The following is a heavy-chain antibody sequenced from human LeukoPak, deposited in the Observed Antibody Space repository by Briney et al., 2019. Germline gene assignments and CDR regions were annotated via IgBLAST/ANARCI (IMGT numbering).Heavy chain of an antibody. J-gene: IGHJ4*02. CDR2: IYHSGST. CDR1: GGSINSNNW. CDR3: ARVWMVRTFEY. D-gene: IGHD3-10*01. Sequence: PSETLSLTCAVSGGSINSNNWWSWVRRPPGKGLEWIGEIYHSGSTNYNPSLKSRVTISVDTSKNQSSLKVSSVTAADTAVYYCARVWMVRTFEYWGQGTLVTVSS. V-gene: IGHV4-4*02.